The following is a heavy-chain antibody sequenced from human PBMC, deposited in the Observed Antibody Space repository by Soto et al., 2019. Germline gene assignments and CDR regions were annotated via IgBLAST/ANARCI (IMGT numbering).Heavy chain of an antibody. CDR2: INPNGGAT. D-gene: IGHD5-12*01. CDR1: GDSFNAYY. CDR3: ARESGGATATLDYYYFYMDV. V-gene: IGHV1-2*02. J-gene: IGHJ6*03. Sequence: QVQLVQSGAEVRKPGASVKVSCKTSGDSFNAYYLHWVRQAPGQGLEWLGWINPNGGATKYAQKFRGRVAMTRDTSFRTAYMELTSLRSDDTAIYFCARESGGATATLDYYYFYMDVWGQGTTVTVSS.